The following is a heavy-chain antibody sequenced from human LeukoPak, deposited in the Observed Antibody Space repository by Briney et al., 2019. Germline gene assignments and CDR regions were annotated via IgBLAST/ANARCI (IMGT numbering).Heavy chain of an antibody. D-gene: IGHD3-10*01. J-gene: IGHJ4*02. CDR1: GFTFSTYG. Sequence: PGGSLRLSCAASGFTFSTYGMHWVRQAPGKGLEWVAVISYDGSNKYYADSVKGRFTISRDNSKNTLYLQMNSLRAEDTAVYYCAKDRGYYGSGSYLNWGQGTLVTVSS. V-gene: IGHV3-30*18. CDR3: AKDRGYYGSGSYLN. CDR2: ISYDGSNK.